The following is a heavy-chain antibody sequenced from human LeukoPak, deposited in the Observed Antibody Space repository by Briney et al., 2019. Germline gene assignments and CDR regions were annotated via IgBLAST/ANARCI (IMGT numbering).Heavy chain of an antibody. D-gene: IGHD1-26*01. J-gene: IGHJ3*02. CDR2: ISGSGGST. Sequence: PGGSLRLSCAASGFTFSSYAMSWVRQAPGKGLEWVSAISGSGGSTYYADSVKGRFTISRDNSKNTLYLQMNSLRAEDTAVYYCANLLPLRWPSGSYGRGDAFDIWGQGTMVTVSS. CDR3: ANLLPLRWPSGSYGRGDAFDI. V-gene: IGHV3-23*01. CDR1: GFTFSSYA.